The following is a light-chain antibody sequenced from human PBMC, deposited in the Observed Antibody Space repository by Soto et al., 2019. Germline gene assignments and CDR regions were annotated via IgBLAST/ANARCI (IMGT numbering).Light chain of an antibody. CDR1: INDVGGSKL. CDR2: DVN. J-gene: IGLJ2*01. Sequence: QSALTQPPSASGSPGQSVTISCTGTINDVGGSKLVSWYQQYPGKAPRLMLYDVNTRPSGVPDRFSGSKSGNTASLTVSGLQAEDEADYYCSSYAGSDTYVFGGGTKLTVL. CDR3: SSYAGSDTYV. V-gene: IGLV2-8*01.